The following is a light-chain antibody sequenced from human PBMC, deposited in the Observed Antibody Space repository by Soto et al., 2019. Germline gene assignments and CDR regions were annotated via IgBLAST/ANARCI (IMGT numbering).Light chain of an antibody. Sequence: EIVLTQSPVTLSLSPGDSATLSCRPSQSVSSFLAWYQQKPGQPPRLLIYDVSNRAAGIPARFSGSGSGTDFNLTISSLEPEDFAVYYCQQRTDWPPLYTFGQGTKLEIK. J-gene: IGKJ2*01. V-gene: IGKV3-11*01. CDR3: QQRTDWPPLYT. CDR2: DVS. CDR1: QSVSSF.